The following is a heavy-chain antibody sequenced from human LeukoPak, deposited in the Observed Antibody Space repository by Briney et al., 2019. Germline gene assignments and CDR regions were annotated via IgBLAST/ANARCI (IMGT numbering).Heavy chain of an antibody. Sequence: ASVKVSCKASGYTFTGYYMHWVRQAPGQGLEWMGWINPNNGGTNYAQKFQGRVTMTGDTSISTVYMELSRLRSDDTAVYYCAREGNTAIDTNWFDPWGQGTLVTVSS. D-gene: IGHD5-18*01. CDR2: INPNNGGT. CDR3: AREGNTAIDTNWFDP. V-gene: IGHV1-2*02. J-gene: IGHJ5*02. CDR1: GYTFTGYY.